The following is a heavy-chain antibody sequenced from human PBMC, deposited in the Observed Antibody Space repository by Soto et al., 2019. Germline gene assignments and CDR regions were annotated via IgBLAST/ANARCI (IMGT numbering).Heavy chain of an antibody. Sequence: QVQLVESGGGVVQPGRSLRLSCAASGFTFSSYGMHWVRQAPGKGLAWVAVIWYDGSNKYYADSVKGRFTISRDNSKNTLYLQMNSLRAEDTAVYYCARDRLPSWVAAHPGMDYWGQGTLVTVSS. J-gene: IGHJ4*02. CDR3: ARDRLPSWVAAHPGMDY. D-gene: IGHD6-6*01. CDR2: IWYDGSNK. V-gene: IGHV3-33*01. CDR1: GFTFSSYG.